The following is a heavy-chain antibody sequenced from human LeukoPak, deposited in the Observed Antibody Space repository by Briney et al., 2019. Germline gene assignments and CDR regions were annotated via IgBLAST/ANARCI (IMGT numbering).Heavy chain of an antibody. D-gene: IGHD3-3*01. CDR1: GYSFSMYW. CDR3: GRIRGYDFWSRGAFDI. Sequence: GESLKISCKGSGYSFSMYWTGWVRQMPGKGLEWMGIIYPGDSQTAYSPSLQGQVTISADKSISTAYLQWRSLKASDTAMYYCGRIRGYDFWSRGAFDIWGQGTMVTVSS. V-gene: IGHV5-51*01. J-gene: IGHJ3*02. CDR2: IYPGDSQT.